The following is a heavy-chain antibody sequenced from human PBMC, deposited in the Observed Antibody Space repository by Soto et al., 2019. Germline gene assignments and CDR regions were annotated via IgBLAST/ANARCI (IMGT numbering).Heavy chain of an antibody. J-gene: IGHJ4*02. CDR3: AKGVGSYYFDY. CDR2: ISGSGGST. V-gene: IGHV3-23*01. CDR1: GFTFSSYA. Sequence: GGSLRLSCAASGFTFSSYAMSWVRQAPGKGLEWVSAISGSGGSTYYADSVKGRFTISRDNAKNTLSLQMNNLRPEDTAVYYCAKGVGSYYFDYWGQGTLVTVSS. D-gene: IGHD1-26*01.